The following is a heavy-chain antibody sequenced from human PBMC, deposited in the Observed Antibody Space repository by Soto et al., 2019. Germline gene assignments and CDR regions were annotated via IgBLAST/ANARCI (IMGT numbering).Heavy chain of an antibody. D-gene: IGHD3-9*01. CDR2: IIPIFGTA. CDR1: GGTFSSYA. Sequence: QVQLVQSGAEVKKPGSSVNVSCKASGGTFSSYAISWVRQAPGQGLEWMGGIIPIFGTANYAQKFQGRVTITADKSTSTAYMGLSSLRSDETAVYYCARERGDYAILTGPHAFDIWGQGTMVTVSS. J-gene: IGHJ3*02. V-gene: IGHV1-69*06. CDR3: ARERGDYAILTGPHAFDI.